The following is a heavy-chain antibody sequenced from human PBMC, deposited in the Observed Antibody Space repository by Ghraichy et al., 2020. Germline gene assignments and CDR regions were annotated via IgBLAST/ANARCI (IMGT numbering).Heavy chain of an antibody. D-gene: IGHD3-3*01. CDR2: IYYSGST. V-gene: IGHV4-30-4*01. CDR1: GGSISSGDYY. Sequence: SETLSLTCTVSGGSISSGDYYWSWIRQPPGKGLEWIGYIYYSGSTYYNPSLKSRVTISVDTSKNQFSLKLSSVTAADTAVYYCARVVPEFTIFGVVKIQKVDYWGQGTLVTVSS. CDR3: ARVVPEFTIFGVVKIQKVDY. J-gene: IGHJ4*02.